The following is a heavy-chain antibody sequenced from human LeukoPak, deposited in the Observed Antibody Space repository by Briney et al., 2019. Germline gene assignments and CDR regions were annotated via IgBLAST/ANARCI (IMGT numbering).Heavy chain of an antibody. CDR2: ISGSGGST. D-gene: IGHD6-13*01. J-gene: IGHJ3*02. V-gene: IGHV3-23*01. CDR3: AKVGGYSSSWYSAFDI. Sequence: GVSLRLSCAASGFTFSSYAMSWVRQAPGKGLEWVSAISGSGGSTYYADSVKGRFTISRDNSKNTLYLQMNSLRAEDTAVYYCAKVGGYSSSWYSAFDIWGQGTMVTVSS. CDR1: GFTFSSYA.